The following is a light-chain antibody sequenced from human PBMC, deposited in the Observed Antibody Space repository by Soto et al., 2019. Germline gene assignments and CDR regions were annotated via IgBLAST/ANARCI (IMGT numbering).Light chain of an antibody. CDR3: SSKTSSRTPFV. V-gene: IGLV2-14*03. Sequence: ALTQPASVSGSPGQSITISCTGTSSDVGGYNLVSWYQQHPGEAPKLMIYEVTNRPSGVSNRFSGSKSGNTASPTISGLQAEDEADYYCSSKTSSRTPFVFGTGTKVTVL. J-gene: IGLJ1*01. CDR1: SSDVGGYNL. CDR2: EVT.